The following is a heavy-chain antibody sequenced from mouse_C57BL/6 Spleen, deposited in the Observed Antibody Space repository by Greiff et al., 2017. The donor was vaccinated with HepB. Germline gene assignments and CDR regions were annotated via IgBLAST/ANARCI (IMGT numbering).Heavy chain of an antibody. CDR1: GYAFSSSW. CDR2: IYPGDGDT. Sequence: QVQLQQSGPELVKPGASVKISCKASGYAFSSSWMNWVKQRPGKGLEWIGRIYPGDGDTNYNGKFKGKATLTADKSSSTAYMQLSSLTSEDSAVYFCARESYYGYAMDYWGQGTSVTVSS. J-gene: IGHJ4*01. D-gene: IGHD1-1*01. CDR3: ARESYYGYAMDY. V-gene: IGHV1-82*01.